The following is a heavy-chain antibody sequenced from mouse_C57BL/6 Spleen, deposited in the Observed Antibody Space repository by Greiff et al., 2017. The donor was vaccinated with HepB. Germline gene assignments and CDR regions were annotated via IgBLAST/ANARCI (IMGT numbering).Heavy chain of an antibody. CDR2: IDPSDSYT. Sequence: VKLQQPGAELVKPGASVKLSCKASGYTFTSYWMQWVKQRPGQGLEWIGEIDPSDSYTNYNQKFKGKATLTVDTSSSTAYMQLSSLTSEDSAVYYCARRNGYYVGLFAYWGQGTLVTVSA. J-gene: IGHJ3*01. CDR1: GYTFTSYW. CDR3: ARRNGYYVGLFAY. V-gene: IGHV1-50*01. D-gene: IGHD2-3*01.